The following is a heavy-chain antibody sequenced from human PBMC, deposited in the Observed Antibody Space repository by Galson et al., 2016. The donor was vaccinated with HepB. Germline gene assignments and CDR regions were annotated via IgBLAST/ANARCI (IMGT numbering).Heavy chain of an antibody. V-gene: IGHV3-48*04. CDR3: AREGTGSSSFIYYYYGMDV. D-gene: IGHD6-13*01. J-gene: IGHJ6*02. Sequence: SLRLSCAASGFTFSSFAMSWVRRVPGKGLEWVSYITSRSTAIYYADSVKGRFTISRDNARNSLYLQMNSLRAGDTAVYYCAREGTGSSSFIYYYYGMDVWGQGTTVTVSS. CDR2: ITSRSTAI. CDR1: GFTFSSFA.